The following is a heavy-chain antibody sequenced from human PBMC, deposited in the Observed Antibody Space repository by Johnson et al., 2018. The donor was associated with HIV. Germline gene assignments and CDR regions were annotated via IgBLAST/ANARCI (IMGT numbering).Heavy chain of an antibody. Sequence: VQLMESGGGLVQPGGSLRLSCAASGLTFSNAWMTWVRQAPGKGLEWVGRIKSKSDGGTTDYAAPVKGRFTISRDDSKNTLYLQMNSLKTEDTAVYYCTTDREYSSSWTGAFDIWGQGTMVTVSS. CDR1: GLTFSNAW. D-gene: IGHD6-13*01. CDR2: IKSKSDGGTT. V-gene: IGHV3-15*01. CDR3: TTDREYSSSWTGAFDI. J-gene: IGHJ3*02.